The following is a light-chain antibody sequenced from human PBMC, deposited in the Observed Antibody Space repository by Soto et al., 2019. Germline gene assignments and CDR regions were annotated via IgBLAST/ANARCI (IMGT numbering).Light chain of an antibody. CDR3: QQRSNWPIT. J-gene: IGKJ5*01. V-gene: IGKV3-11*01. CDR2: DAS. CDR1: QSIHTS. Sequence: VLTQSPATLSLSPGERATLSCRASQSIHTSLAWYRQKPGQAPRLLIYDASNRATGIPARFSGSGSGTDFTLTISSLEPEDFAVYYCQQRSNWPITFGQGTRLEIK.